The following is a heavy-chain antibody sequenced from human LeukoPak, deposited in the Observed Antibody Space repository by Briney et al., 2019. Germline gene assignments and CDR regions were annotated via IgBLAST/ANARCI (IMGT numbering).Heavy chain of an antibody. CDR1: GYTFTSYD. D-gene: IGHD5-18*01. J-gene: IGHJ4*02. CDR3: ARGKYSYGYGHDY. CDR2: MNPNSGNT. V-gene: IGHV1-8*01. Sequence: ASVKVSCKASGYTFTSYDIHWVRQATGQGLEWMGWMNPNSGNTGYAQKFQGRVTMTRNTSISTAYMELSSLRSEATAVYSCARGKYSYGYGHDYWGQGTLVTVSS.